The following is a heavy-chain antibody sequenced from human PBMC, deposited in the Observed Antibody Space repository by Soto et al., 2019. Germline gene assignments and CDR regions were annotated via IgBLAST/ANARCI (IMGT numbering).Heavy chain of an antibody. V-gene: IGHV3-74*01. CDR2: INSDGSST. D-gene: IGHD2-15*01. Sequence: GGSLRLSCAASGFTFSSYWMHWVRQAPGKGLVWVSRINSDGSSTSYADSVKGRFTISRDNAKNTLYLQMNSLRTNDSAVYYCAKDTPVVMFLFDSWGRGTLVILSS. CDR3: AKDTPVVMFLFDS. CDR1: GFTFSSYW. J-gene: IGHJ4*02.